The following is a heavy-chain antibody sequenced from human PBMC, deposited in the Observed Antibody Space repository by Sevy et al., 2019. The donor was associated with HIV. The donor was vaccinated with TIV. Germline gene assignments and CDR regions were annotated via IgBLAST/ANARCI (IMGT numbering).Heavy chain of an antibody. CDR1: GFSLNNYW. CDR2: INQDGSEK. V-gene: IGHV3-7*01. CDR3: ARDKGQGWFDP. J-gene: IGHJ5*02. Sequence: GGSLRLSCVASGFSLNNYWMNWVRQAPGKGLEWVANINQDGSEKYYVDSVKGRFTISRDNAKNSLSLQMNSLRAGDTAMYYCARDKGQGWFDPWGQGTLVTVSS.